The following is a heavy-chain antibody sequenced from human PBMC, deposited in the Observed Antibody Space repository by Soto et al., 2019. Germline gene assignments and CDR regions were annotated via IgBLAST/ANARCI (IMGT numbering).Heavy chain of an antibody. CDR2: IGTTGDT. J-gene: IGHJ6*02. Sequence: EVQLVESGGGLVQPGGSLKLSCAASGFTISSYDMHWVRQVIGKGLEWVSTIGTTGDTYYSGSVKGRFTISREDAKNSLYLQMNSLRAADTAVYYCTRDRQIYRFYYYGMDVWGQGTAVTVSS. CDR1: GFTISSYD. D-gene: IGHD3-3*01. CDR3: TRDRQIYRFYYYGMDV. V-gene: IGHV3-13*01.